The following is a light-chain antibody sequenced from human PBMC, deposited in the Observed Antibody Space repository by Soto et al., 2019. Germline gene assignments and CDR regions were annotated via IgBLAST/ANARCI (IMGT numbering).Light chain of an antibody. Sequence: QAVVTQPASVSGSPGQSITISCTGTGNDVGGYNYVSWYQQHPGKAPKVMIYEVTNRPSAVSSRFSGSKSGNTASLTISGLQAEDEADYYCSSYTSTSTYVFGTGTKLTVL. V-gene: IGLV2-14*01. CDR3: SSYTSTSTYV. J-gene: IGLJ1*01. CDR2: EVT. CDR1: GNDVGGYNY.